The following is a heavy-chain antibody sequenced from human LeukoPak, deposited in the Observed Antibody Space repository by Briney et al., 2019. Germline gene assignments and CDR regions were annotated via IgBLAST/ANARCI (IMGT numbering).Heavy chain of an antibody. CDR3: ARDSRRVGATGGSDY. V-gene: IGHV3-7*03. J-gene: IGHJ4*02. Sequence: GGSLRLSCVASGFTFSDYWMSWVRQAPGKGLEWVANIKQDGSEKNYVDSVKGRSTISGDNAKNSLYLQLNSLRADDTAVYYCARDSRRVGATGGSDYWGQGTLVTVSS. CDR1: GFTFSDYW. D-gene: IGHD1-26*01. CDR2: IKQDGSEK.